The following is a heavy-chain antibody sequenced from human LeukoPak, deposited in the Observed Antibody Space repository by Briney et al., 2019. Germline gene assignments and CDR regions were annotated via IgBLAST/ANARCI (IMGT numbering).Heavy chain of an antibody. J-gene: IGHJ4*02. D-gene: IGHD1-14*01. V-gene: IGHV3-23*01. Sequence: GGSLRLSCAASGFTFSSYAMNWVRQAPGKGLEWVSVIGAAMNTYYADSVKGRFTISRDNSKTTLYLQMNSLRAEDTAVYYCAKKTAGTTPFDSWGLGTLVTVSS. CDR2: IGAAMNT. CDR3: AKKTAGTTPFDS. CDR1: GFTFSSYA.